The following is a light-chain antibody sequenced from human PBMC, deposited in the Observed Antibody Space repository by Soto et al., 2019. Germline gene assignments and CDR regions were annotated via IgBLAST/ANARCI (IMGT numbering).Light chain of an antibody. CDR3: QQYGDSMFI. V-gene: IGKV3-11*01. CDR2: DAS. Sequence: EVVLTQSPDTLSLPPGERATLSCRASQSISSYLAWYQQKPGQAPRLLIYDASSRATGIPARFSGSGSGTDFTLTISSLEPEDFAVYYCQQYGDSMFIFGQGTKLEIK. CDR1: QSISSY. J-gene: IGKJ2*01.